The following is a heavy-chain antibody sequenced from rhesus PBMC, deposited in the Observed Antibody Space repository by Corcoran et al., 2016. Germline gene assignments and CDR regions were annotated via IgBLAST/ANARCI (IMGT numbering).Heavy chain of an antibody. Sequence: QVQLQESGPGVVKPSETLSLTCAVSGGSISDSYRWRWVRPPPGKGLEWIGYLYGSSTSTNYNPSLKSRVTISKDTSKNQFSLKLSSVTAADTAVYYCARDYYGSGYYDAFDFWGQGLRVTVSS. CDR3: ARDYYGSGYYDAFDF. CDR2: LYGSSTST. V-gene: IGHV4S10*01. D-gene: IGHD3-28*01. CDR1: GGSISDSYR. J-gene: IGHJ3*01.